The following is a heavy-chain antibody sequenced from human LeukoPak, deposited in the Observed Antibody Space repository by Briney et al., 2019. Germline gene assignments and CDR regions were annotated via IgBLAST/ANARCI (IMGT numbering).Heavy chain of an antibody. V-gene: IGHV3-7*03. Sequence: PGGSLRLSCAASGFTFSSYWMSWVRQAPGKGLEWVANIKQDGSEKYYVDSVKGRFTISRDNAKNSLYLQMNNLRAEDTALYYCARVGNYGSGSYYWVDSWGQGTLVTVSS. J-gene: IGHJ4*02. CDR3: ARVGNYGSGSYYWVDS. D-gene: IGHD3-10*01. CDR2: IKQDGSEK. CDR1: GFTFSSYW.